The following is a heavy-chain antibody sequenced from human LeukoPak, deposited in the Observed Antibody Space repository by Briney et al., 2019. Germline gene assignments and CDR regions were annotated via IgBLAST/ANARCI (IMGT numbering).Heavy chain of an antibody. CDR3: AREGIVGATTAFDI. D-gene: IGHD1-26*01. V-gene: IGHV3-66*01. CDR2: IYSGGST. J-gene: IGHJ3*02. Sequence: GGSLRLSCAASGFTVSSNYMSWVRQAPGKGLEWVSVIYSGGSTYYADSVKGRFTISRDNSKNTLYLQMNSLRAEDTAVYYCAREGIVGATTAFDIWGQGTMVTVSS. CDR1: GFTVSSNY.